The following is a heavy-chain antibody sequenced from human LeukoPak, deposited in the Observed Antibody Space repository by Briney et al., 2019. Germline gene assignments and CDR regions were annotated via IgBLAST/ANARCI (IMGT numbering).Heavy chain of an antibody. Sequence: SQTLPLTCAISGDSVSSNSAAWNWIRQSPSRGLEWLGRTYYRSKWYNDYAVSVKSRITINPDTSKNQFSLQLNSVTPEDTAVYYCAGVTTDYYYYGMDVWGKGTTVTVSS. CDR2: TYYRSKWYN. J-gene: IGHJ6*04. CDR1: GDSVSSNSAA. D-gene: IGHD4-17*01. V-gene: IGHV6-1*01. CDR3: AGVTTDYYYYGMDV.